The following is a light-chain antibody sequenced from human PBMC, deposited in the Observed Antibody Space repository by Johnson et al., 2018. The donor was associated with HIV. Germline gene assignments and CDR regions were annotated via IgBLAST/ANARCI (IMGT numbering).Light chain of an antibody. V-gene: IGLV1-51*01. CDR2: DNN. J-gene: IGLJ1*01. CDR1: SSNIGNNY. CDR3: GTWDSSLSAGV. Sequence: QSVLTQPPSVSAAPGQKVTISCSGSSSNIGNNYVSWYQHLPGTAPKLLIYDNNKRPSGIPDRFSGSKSGTSATLGVTGLPTGDEADYYCGTWDSSLSAGVFGTGTKVTVL.